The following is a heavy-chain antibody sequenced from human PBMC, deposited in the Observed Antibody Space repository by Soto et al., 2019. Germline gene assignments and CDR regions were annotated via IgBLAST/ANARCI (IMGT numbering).Heavy chain of an antibody. CDR2: IYYSGST. V-gene: IGHV4-39*01. CDR3: ARVDFWSGYNLDY. J-gene: IGHJ4*02. Sequence: PSETLSLTCTVSGGSISSSSYYWGWIRQPPGKGLEWIGSIYYSGSTYYNPSLKSRVTISVDTSKNQFSLKLSSVTAADTAVYYCARVDFWSGYNLDYWGQGTLVTVSS. CDR1: GGSISSSSYY. D-gene: IGHD3-3*01.